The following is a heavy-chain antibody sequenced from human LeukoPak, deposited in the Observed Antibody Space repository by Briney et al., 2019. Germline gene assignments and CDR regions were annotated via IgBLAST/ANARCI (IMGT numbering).Heavy chain of an antibody. Sequence: GGSLRLSCAASGFTFSDYYMSWIRQAPGKGLEWVSYISSSGSTIYYADSVKGRFTISRDNAKNSLYLQMNSLRAEDTAVYYCARYCSSTSCYGASYYGMDVWGQGTKVTVSS. CDR1: GFTFSDYY. CDR3: ARYCSSTSCYGASYYGMDV. CDR2: ISSSGSTI. D-gene: IGHD2-2*01. V-gene: IGHV3-11*01. J-gene: IGHJ6*02.